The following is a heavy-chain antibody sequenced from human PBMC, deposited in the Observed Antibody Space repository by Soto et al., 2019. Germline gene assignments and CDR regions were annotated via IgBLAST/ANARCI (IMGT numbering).Heavy chain of an antibody. CDR1: GYSFTSYW. Sequence: PGESLKISCKGSGYSFTSYWIGWVRQMPGKGLEWMGIIYPGDSGTRYSPSFQGQVTISADKSISTAYLQWSSLKASDTAMYYCARHLAAAGRYFDYWGQGTLVTVSS. CDR3: ARHLAAAGRYFDY. J-gene: IGHJ4*02. CDR2: IYPGDSGT. D-gene: IGHD6-13*01. V-gene: IGHV5-51*01.